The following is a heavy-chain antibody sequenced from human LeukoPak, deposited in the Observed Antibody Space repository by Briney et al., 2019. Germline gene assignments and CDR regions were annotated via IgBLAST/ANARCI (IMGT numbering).Heavy chain of an antibody. J-gene: IGHJ6*02. CDR2: ISAYNGNT. V-gene: IGHV1-18*01. Sequence: ASVKVSCKASGYTFTSYGIRWVRQAPGQGLEWMGWISAYNGNTNYAQKLQGRVTMTTDTSTSTAYMELRSLRSDDTAVYYCARVYCSSTSCYANFYYYYGMDVWGQGTTVTVSS. CDR3: ARVYCSSTSCYANFYYYYGMDV. CDR1: GYTFTSYG. D-gene: IGHD2-2*01.